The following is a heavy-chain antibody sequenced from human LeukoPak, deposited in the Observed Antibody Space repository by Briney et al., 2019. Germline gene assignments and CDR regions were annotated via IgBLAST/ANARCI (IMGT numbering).Heavy chain of an antibody. Sequence: ASVKVSCKASGYTFTSYGISWVRQAPGQGLEWMGWISAYNGNTNYAQKLQGRVTMTTDTSTSTAYMELRSLRSDDTAVYYCASSVVVPAADAFDIWGQGTMVTVSS. CDR1: GYTFTSYG. CDR2: ISAYNGNT. V-gene: IGHV1-18*01. CDR3: ASSVVVPAADAFDI. D-gene: IGHD2-2*01. J-gene: IGHJ3*02.